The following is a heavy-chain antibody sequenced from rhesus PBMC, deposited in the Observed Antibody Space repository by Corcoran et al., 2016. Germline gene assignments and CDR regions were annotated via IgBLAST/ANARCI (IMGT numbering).Heavy chain of an antibody. Sequence: QLQLQESGPGLVKPSETLSLTCAVSGGSISSNYWSWIRQPPGKGLEWIGRISGSGRGTPSNPSLKRRVTLSTDPSNNQFSLKLSSVTAADTAVYYCARGPTDFWSGYWSVVSLDVWGRGVLVTVSS. CDR3: ARGPTDFWSGYWSVVSLDV. D-gene: IGHD3-3*01. CDR2: ISGSGRGT. V-gene: IGHV4-173*01. J-gene: IGHJ5-2*02. CDR1: GGSISSNY.